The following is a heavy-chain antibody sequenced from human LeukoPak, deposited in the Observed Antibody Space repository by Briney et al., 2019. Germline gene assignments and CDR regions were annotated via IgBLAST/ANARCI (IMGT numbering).Heavy chain of an antibody. CDR2: ISISSSHI. D-gene: IGHD1-1*01. CDR3: AKGTPGTTAFDC. J-gene: IGHJ4*02. Sequence: KPGGSLRLSCAASGLTFSTYSMNWVRQAPGKGLEWVSSISISSSHIYYADSVKGRFTISRDNAKSSLYLQMSSLRAEDTAVYYCAKGTPGTTAFDCWGQGTQVTVSS. CDR1: GLTFSTYS. V-gene: IGHV3-21*01.